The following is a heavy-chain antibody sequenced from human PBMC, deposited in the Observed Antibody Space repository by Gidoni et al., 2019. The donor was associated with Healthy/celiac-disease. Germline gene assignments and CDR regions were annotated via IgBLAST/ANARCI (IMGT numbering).Heavy chain of an antibody. Sequence: QVQLQESGPGLVKPSETLSLTCTVSGGSISSYYWSWIRQPPGKGLEWIGYIYYSGSTNYNPSLKSRVTISVDTSKNQCSLKLSSVTAADTAVYYCARVRRPADYYDSSGYYWGDSGVIDYWGQGTLVTVSS. CDR3: ARVRRPADYYDSSGYYWGDSGVIDY. CDR1: GGSISSYY. D-gene: IGHD3-22*01. V-gene: IGHV4-59*01. CDR2: IYYSGST. J-gene: IGHJ4*02.